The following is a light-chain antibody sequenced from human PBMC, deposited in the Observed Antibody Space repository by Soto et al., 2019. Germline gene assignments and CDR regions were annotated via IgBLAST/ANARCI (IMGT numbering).Light chain of an antibody. CDR1: SSNIGGNS. CDR3: GSWDSSLSAYV. CDR2: DDN. J-gene: IGLJ1*01. V-gene: IGLV1-51*01. Sequence: QSVMTQPPSVSAAPGQKVTISCSGSSSNIGGNSVSWYQQPPGTAPKLLIYDDNKRPSGIPDRFSGSTSGTSATLSITGFQTGDEADYYCGSWDSSLSAYVFGTGTKLTVL.